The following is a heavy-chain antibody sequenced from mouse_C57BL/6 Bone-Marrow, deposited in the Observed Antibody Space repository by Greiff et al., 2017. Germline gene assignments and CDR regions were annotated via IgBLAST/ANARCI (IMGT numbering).Heavy chain of an antibody. CDR2: IYPRDGST. CDR1: GYTFTDHT. CDR3: DLWASSDAYYAMDY. D-gene: IGHD1-1*02. V-gene: IGHV1-78*01. Sequence: VQLMQSDAELVKPGASVKISCKVSGYTFTDHTIHWVKQRPEQGLEWIGYIYPRDGSTKYNEKFKGKATLTADKSSSTAYMQLNSLTSEYSAVYFCDLWASSDAYYAMDYWGQGTSVTVAS. J-gene: IGHJ4*01.